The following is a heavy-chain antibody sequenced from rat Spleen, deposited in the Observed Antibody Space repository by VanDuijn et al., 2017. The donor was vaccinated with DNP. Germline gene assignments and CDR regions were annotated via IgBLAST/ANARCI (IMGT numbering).Heavy chain of an antibody. CDR2: INHSGYT. CDR1: GFSITSNY. V-gene: IGHV3-1*01. Sequence: EVQLRESGPGLVKPSQSLSLTCSVTGFSITSNYWAWIRKLPGNKMEWIGYINHSGYTGYNPSLKSRISITRDTSKNQFFLQLRSVTTEDTATYYCARGNDDYFPNWYFDFWGPGTMVTVSS. J-gene: IGHJ1*01. CDR3: ARGNDDYFPNWYFDF. D-gene: IGHD1-12*03.